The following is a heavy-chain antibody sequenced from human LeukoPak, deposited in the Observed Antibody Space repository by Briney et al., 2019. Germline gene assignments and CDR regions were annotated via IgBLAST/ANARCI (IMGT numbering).Heavy chain of an antibody. Sequence: SGGSLRLSCAASGFTFSSYGMHWVRQAPGKGLEWVAVIWYDGSNKYYADSVKGRFTISRDNSKNTLYLQMSSLRAEDTAVYYCVITNRSWYHAFDIWGQGTMVTVSS. D-gene: IGHD6-13*01. J-gene: IGHJ3*02. CDR3: VITNRSWYHAFDI. CDR2: IWYDGSNK. V-gene: IGHV3-30*02. CDR1: GFTFSSYG.